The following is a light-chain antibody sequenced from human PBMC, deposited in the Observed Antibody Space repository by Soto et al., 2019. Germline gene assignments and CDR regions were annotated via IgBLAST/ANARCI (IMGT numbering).Light chain of an antibody. CDR2: AAS. J-gene: IGKJ5*01. CDR3: QQLNSYPIT. CDR1: QGLSSD. Sequence: DIQLTQSPSFLSASVGDRVTITCRASQGLSSDLAWYQQKPGKAPKLLIYAASTLQSGGPSRISGSGSGTEFTLTISSLQPEDFATYYCQQLNSYPITFGQGTRLEIK. V-gene: IGKV1-9*01.